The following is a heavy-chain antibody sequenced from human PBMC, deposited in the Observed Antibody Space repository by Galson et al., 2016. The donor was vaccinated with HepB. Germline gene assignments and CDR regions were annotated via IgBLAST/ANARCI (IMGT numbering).Heavy chain of an antibody. J-gene: IGHJ4*02. D-gene: IGHD4-23*01. CDR3: AGYGGNSV. Sequence: SLRLSRAVSGVSVSAHHVGWFRQAPGQGLECASVLYGGGGTYYPDSGKGRFSVSRDNSRNIVYLHMDTLRADDTAVYYCAGYGGNSVRGQGTLVTVPS. CDR1: GVSVSAHH. CDR2: LYGGGGT. V-gene: IGHV3-53*01.